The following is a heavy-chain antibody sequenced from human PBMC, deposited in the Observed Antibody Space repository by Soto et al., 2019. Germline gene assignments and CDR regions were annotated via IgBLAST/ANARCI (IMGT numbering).Heavy chain of an antibody. J-gene: IGHJ6*02. CDR2: MNEDGGTT. CDR3: AKDSWAIFGVPAGEYYAMDV. D-gene: IGHD3-3*01. Sequence: GGSLRLSCAASGFTFSSYWMHWVRQAPGKGLVWVSRMNEDGGTTYYSDSVKGRFTISRDNSKNTVYLQMNDLRVEDAAEYFCAKDSWAIFGVPAGEYYAMDVWGQGTTVTVSS. CDR1: GFTFSSYW. V-gene: IGHV3-74*01.